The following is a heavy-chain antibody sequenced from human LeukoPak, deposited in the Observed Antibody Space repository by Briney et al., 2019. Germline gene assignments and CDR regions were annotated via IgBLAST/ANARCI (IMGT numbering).Heavy chain of an antibody. Sequence: GGSLRLSCAASGFTFSTYSMNWLRLAPGKGLEWVSSISPDSNYKYYVDSVKGRFTISRDNAESSLNLQMNSLRAEDTAVYYCVRGGYRGFDYEYWGQGTLVTVSS. CDR2: ISPDSNYK. CDR3: VRGGYRGFDYEY. D-gene: IGHD5-12*01. V-gene: IGHV3-21*01. CDR1: GFTFSTYS. J-gene: IGHJ4*02.